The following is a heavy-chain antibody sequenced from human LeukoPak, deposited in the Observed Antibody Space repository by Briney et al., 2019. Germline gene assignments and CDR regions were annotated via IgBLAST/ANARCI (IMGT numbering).Heavy chain of an antibody. CDR2: MNPNSGNT. V-gene: IGHV1-8*03. CDR3: ARVNGIAALYYYYYYMDV. J-gene: IGHJ6*03. D-gene: IGHD6-6*01. CDR1: GYTFTSYD. Sequence: ASVKVSCKASGYTFTSYDINWVRQATGQGLEWMGWMNPNSGNTGYAQKFQGRVTITRNTSISTAYMELSSLRSEGTAVYYCARVNGIAALYYYYYYMDVWGKGTTVTVSS.